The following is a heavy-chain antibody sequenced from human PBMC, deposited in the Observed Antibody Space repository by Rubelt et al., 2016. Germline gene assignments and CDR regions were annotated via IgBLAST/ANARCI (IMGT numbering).Heavy chain of an antibody. CDR3: ARAGGGPGAFDI. J-gene: IGHJ3*02. D-gene: IGHD1-1*01. Sequence: VQLVESGGGVVQPGRSLRLSCAASGFTFSSYGMHWVRQAPGKGLEWVANIKQGGSGKYDVNCVKGGFTISRDNAKNSLYLQMNSLRAEDTAVYYWARAGGGPGAFDIWGQGTMVTVSS. CDR2: IKQGGSGK. CDR1: GFTFSSYG. V-gene: IGHV3-7*01.